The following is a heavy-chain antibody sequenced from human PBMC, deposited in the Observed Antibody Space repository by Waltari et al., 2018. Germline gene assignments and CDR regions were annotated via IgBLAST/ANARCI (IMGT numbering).Heavy chain of an antibody. CDR3: ARDRGLRRLSTFEI. CDR2: INHSGST. V-gene: IGHV4-34*01. CDR1: GGSFSCYY. Sequence: QVQLQQWGAGLLKLSETLSVTCAVYGGSFSCYYWSWSRQPPGKGLEWIGEINHSGSTNYNPSLKSRITISVDTSKSQFSLKLSSVTAADTAVYYCARDRGLRRLSTFEIWGQGTMVTVSS. J-gene: IGHJ3*02. D-gene: IGHD3-16*02.